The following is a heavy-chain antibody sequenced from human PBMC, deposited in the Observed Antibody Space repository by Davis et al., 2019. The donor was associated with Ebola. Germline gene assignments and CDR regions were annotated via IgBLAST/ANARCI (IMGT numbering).Heavy chain of an antibody. CDR3: AIAAGSYYYYGMDV. V-gene: IGHV3-30-3*01. Sequence: GESLKISCAASGFTFSSYAMHWVRQAPGKGLEWVAVISYDGSNKYYADSVKGRFTISRDNSKNTLYLQMNSLRAEDTAVYYCAIAAGSYYYYGMDVWGQGTTVTVSS. CDR1: GFTFSSYA. CDR2: ISYDGSNK. J-gene: IGHJ6*02. D-gene: IGHD6-13*01.